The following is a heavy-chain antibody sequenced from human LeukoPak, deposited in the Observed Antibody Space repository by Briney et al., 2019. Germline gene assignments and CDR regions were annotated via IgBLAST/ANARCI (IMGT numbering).Heavy chain of an antibody. V-gene: IGHV3-7*05. J-gene: IGHJ4*02. Sequence: GGSLRLSCAASGFTFTNFWMTWVRQAPGEGLEWVATIKQDATEVYYVDSVKGRFTISRDNAHNSLYLQMNTLRAEDTAVYYCARTGSGWQPGDYWGQGTLVTVSS. CDR2: IKQDATEV. CDR3: ARTGSGWQPGDY. CDR1: GFTFTNFW. D-gene: IGHD6-19*01.